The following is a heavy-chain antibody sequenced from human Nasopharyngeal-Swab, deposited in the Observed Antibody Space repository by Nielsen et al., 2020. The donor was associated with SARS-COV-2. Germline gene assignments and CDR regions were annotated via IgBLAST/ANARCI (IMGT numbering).Heavy chain of an antibody. J-gene: IGHJ4*02. CDR2: INPTGGST. D-gene: IGHD3-10*01. CDR3: ARDAGGFYTKDQPYFDY. V-gene: IGHV1-46*01. Sequence: WVRQAPGQGIEWMGIINPTGGSTTYAQKFQGRVIMTRDTSTSTLYMELRGLRSEDTAVYFCARDAGGFYTKDQPYFDYWGQGSLVTVSS.